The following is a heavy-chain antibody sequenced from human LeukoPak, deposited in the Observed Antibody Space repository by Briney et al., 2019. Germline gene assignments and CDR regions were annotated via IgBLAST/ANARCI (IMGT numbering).Heavy chain of an antibody. CDR1: GFTFSGST. CDR2: ISSSGSTI. CDR3: AELGITMIGGV. J-gene: IGHJ6*04. Sequence: LAGGSLRLSCAASGFTFSGSTMNWVRQAPGKGLEWVSYISSSGSTIYYADSVKGRFTISRDNAKNSLYLQMNSLRAEDTAVYYCAELGITMIGGVWGKGTTVTISS. V-gene: IGHV3-48*04. D-gene: IGHD3-10*02.